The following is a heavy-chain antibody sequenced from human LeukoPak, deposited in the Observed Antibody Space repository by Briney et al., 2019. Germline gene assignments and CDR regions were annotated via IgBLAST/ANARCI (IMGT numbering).Heavy chain of an antibody. J-gene: IGHJ3*02. CDR2: IFYGGSI. CDR1: GGSFSGYY. V-gene: IGHV4-59*05. CDR3: AGSYCGGDCDPDAFDI. D-gene: IGHD2-21*02. Sequence: SETLSLTCAVYGGSFSGYYWSWIRQPPGKGLEWVGSIFYGGSIYHNPSLKSRVTILGDTSKNQFSLRLTSVTAADTAVYYCAGSYCGGDCDPDAFDIWGRGTMVTVSS.